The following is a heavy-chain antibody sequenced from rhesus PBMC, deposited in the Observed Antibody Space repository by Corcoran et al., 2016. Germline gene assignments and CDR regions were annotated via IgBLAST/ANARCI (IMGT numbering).Heavy chain of an antibody. J-gene: IGHJ1*01. Sequence: QVQLQESGPGLVKPSETLSLTCGVSGGSFSGYYWGWIRQPPGKGLAWIGYISGSDGRTANNPSLKSRVTLSTDTSKNQFSLKLTSVTAADTAVYYCARRGRVFEYLEFWGQGALVTVSS. D-gene: IGHD2-27*01. CDR1: GGSFSGYY. V-gene: IGHV4-165*01. CDR2: ISGSDGRT. CDR3: ARRGRVFEYLEF.